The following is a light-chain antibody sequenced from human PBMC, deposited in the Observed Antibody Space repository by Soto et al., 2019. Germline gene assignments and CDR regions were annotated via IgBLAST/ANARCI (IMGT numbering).Light chain of an antibody. CDR2: GAS. Sequence: DIVLTQSPGTLSLSPGERATLSCRASQSVSRNLAWYQQRPGQAPRLLISGASTRATGIPARFSGSGSGTEFTLTISSLQSEDFAVYYCQQYSKWPLTFGGGTKVDIK. V-gene: IGKV3-15*01. J-gene: IGKJ4*01. CDR3: QQYSKWPLT. CDR1: QSVSRN.